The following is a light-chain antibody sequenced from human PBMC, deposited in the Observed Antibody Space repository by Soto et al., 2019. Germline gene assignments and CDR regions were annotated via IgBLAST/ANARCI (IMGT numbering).Light chain of an antibody. CDR3: QTWGPGIVV. Sequence: QLVLTQSPSVSASLGASVSLTCTLSSGHRTYAIAWHQVQSGKGPRFLMTINSDGSHNRGDGVPARFSGASFGAERFLIISSLQSDDETDYYCQTWGPGIVVFGGGTKLTVL. CDR1: SGHRTYA. V-gene: IGLV4-69*01. J-gene: IGLJ2*01. CDR2: INSDGSH.